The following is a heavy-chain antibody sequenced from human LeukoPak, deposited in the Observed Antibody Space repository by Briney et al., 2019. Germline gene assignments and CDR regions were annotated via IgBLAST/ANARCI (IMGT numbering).Heavy chain of an antibody. CDR1: VYTFTSYV. V-gene: IGHV1-8*01. CDR2: MNPYSGNT. CDR3: ATGIKSYSDFWSGYYAVGENGMDV. J-gene: IGHJ6*02. D-gene: IGHD3-3*01. Sequence: SVKVSCKACVYTFTSYVINWVRQATGQGLEWMGWMNPYSGNTGYAHNFQGRLTMTRNTSISTAYMELSRLRSEDTAVYYCATGIKSYSDFWSGYYAVGENGMDVWGQGTTVTVSS.